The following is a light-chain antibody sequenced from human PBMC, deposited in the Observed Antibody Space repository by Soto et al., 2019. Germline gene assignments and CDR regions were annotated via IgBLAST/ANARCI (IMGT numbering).Light chain of an antibody. CDR1: SSDVGSYNR. V-gene: IGLV2-18*02. CDR2: EVS. J-gene: IGLJ1*01. Sequence: QSALTQPASVSGSPGQSVTISCTGTSSDVGSYNRVSWYQQSPGTAPKLMIYEVSNRPSGVPDRFSGSKSGNTASLTIIGLQAEDEAEYYCNSYTTSSTYVFGTGTKLTVL. CDR3: NSYTTSSTYV.